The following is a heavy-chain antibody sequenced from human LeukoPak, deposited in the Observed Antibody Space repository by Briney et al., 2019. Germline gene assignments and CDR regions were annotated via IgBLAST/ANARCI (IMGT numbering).Heavy chain of an antibody. D-gene: IGHD3-22*01. Sequence: PGRSLRLSCAASGFTFSSYGMHWVRQAPGKGLEWVAVIWYDGSNKYYADSVKGRFTISRDNSKNTLCLQMNSLRAEDTAVYYCARDYKAYYYDSILGYWGQGTLVTVSS. J-gene: IGHJ4*02. CDR1: GFTFSSYG. V-gene: IGHV3-33*01. CDR2: IWYDGSNK. CDR3: ARDYKAYYYDSILGY.